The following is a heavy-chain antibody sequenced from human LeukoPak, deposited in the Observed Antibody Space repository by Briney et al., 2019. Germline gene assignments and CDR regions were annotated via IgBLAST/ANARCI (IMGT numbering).Heavy chain of an antibody. J-gene: IGHJ5*02. D-gene: IGHD3-10*01. CDR1: GGTFSSYA. V-gene: IGHV1-69*13. CDR3: AGGYYLNWFDP. Sequence: ASVKVSCKASGGTFSSYAISWVRQAPGQGLEWMGGIIPIFGTANYAQKFQGRVTITADESTSTAYMEPSSLRSEDTAVYYCAGGYYLNWFDPWGQGTLVTVSS. CDR2: IIPIFGTA.